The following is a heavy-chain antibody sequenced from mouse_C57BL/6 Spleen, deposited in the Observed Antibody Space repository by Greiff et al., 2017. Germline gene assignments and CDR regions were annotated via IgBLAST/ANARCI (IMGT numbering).Heavy chain of an antibody. CDR2: INPSNGGT. CDR1: GYTFTSYW. V-gene: IGHV1-53*01. CDR3: ARGELRGTWFAY. Sequence: QVHVKQPGTALVKPGASVQLSCKASGYTFTSYWMHWVKQRPGQGLEWIGNINPSNGGTNYNEKFKSKATLTVDKSSSTAYMQLSSLTSEDSAVYYCARGELRGTWFAYWGQGTLVTVSA. J-gene: IGHJ3*01. D-gene: IGHD1-3*01.